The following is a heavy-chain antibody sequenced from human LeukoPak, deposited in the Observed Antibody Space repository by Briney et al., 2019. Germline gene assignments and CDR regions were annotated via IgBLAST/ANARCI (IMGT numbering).Heavy chain of an antibody. J-gene: IGHJ6*03. CDR1: GGSISSSNW. Sequence: SETLSLTCAVSGGSISSSNWWSWVRQPPGKGLEWIGEINHSGSTNYNPSLKSRVTISVDTSKNQFSLKLSSVTAADTAVYYCAREGRAARHRIYYYYYMDVWGKGTTVTVSS. CDR2: INHSGST. V-gene: IGHV4-4*02. D-gene: IGHD6-6*01. CDR3: AREGRAARHRIYYYYYMDV.